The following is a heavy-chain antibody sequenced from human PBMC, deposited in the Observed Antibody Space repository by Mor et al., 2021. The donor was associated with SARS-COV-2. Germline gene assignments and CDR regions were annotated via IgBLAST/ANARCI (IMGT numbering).Heavy chain of an antibody. D-gene: IGHD4-17*01. J-gene: IGHJ5*02. CDR2: NHSGST. Sequence: NHSGSTNYNPSLKSRVTISVDTSKNQFSLKLSSVTAADTAVYYCASSYGGNSNWFDPWGQGTLVTVSS. CDR3: ASSYGGNSNWFDP. V-gene: IGHV4-34*01.